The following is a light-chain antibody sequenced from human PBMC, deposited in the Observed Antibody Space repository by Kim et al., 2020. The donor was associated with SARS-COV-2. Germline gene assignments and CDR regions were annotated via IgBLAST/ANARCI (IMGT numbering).Light chain of an antibody. J-gene: IGLJ2*01. Sequence: GQSITISCTGTSSDVGGYNYVSWYQQHPGKAPKLMIYDVSNRPSGVSNRFSGSKSGNTASLTITGLQAEDEADYYCSSYTSSSTVVFGGGTKLTVL. CDR3: SSYTSSSTVV. CDR2: DVS. V-gene: IGLV2-14*03. CDR1: SSDVGGYNY.